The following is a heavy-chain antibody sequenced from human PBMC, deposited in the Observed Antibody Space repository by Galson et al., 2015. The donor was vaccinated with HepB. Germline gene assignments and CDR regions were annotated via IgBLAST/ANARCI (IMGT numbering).Heavy chain of an antibody. D-gene: IGHD6-13*01. J-gene: IGHJ4*02. Sequence: SLRLSCAASGFTFSSYGMHWVRQAPGKGLEWVAVIWYDGSNKYYADSVKGRFTISRDNAKNSLYLQMNSLRAEDTAVYYCAREIAAAGYFDYWGQGTLVTVSS. CDR2: IWYDGSNK. V-gene: IGHV3-33*08. CDR1: GFTFSSYG. CDR3: AREIAAAGYFDY.